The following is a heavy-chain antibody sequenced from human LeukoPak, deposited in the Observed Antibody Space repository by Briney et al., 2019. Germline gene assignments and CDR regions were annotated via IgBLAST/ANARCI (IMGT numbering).Heavy chain of an antibody. CDR2: IYYSGST. D-gene: IGHD3-10*01. CDR1: GGSISSYY. CDR3: ARGRITMLEFDY. V-gene: IGHV4-59*01. J-gene: IGHJ4*02. Sequence: SETLSLTCTVSGGSISSYYWSWLRQPPGKGLEWIGYIYYSGSTNYNPSLKSRVTISVDTSKNQFSLKLSSVTAADTAVYYCARGRITMLEFDYWGQGTLVTVSS.